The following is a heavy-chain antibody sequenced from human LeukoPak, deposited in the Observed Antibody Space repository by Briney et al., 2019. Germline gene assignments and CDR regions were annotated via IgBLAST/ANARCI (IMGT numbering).Heavy chain of an antibody. V-gene: IGHV1-2*04. CDR1: GYTFTSYY. J-gene: IGHJ6*02. CDR3: ERLWGYNGYVPYGMDV. Sequence: GASVKVSCKASGYTFTSYYMHWVRQVPGQGLEWMGWIKPNSGGTNYAQQFQGWVTMTRDTSISTAYMELSRLRSHDTAVYYCERLWGYNGYVPYGMDVWGQGTTVTVSS. D-gene: IGHD5-12*01. CDR2: IKPNSGGT.